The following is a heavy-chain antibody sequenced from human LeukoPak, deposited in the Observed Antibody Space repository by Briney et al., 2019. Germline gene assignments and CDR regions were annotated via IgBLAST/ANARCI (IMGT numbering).Heavy chain of an antibody. CDR3: ARGGGLDV. D-gene: IGHD3-16*01. V-gene: IGHV3-7*03. CDR1: GFTFSSYW. Sequence: GGSLRLSCAASGFTFSSYWMNWARQAPGKGLEWVASINHNGNVNYYVDSVKGRFTISGDNAKNTLYLQMSNLRAEDTAVYFCARGGGLDVWGQGATVTVSS. J-gene: IGHJ6*02. CDR2: INHNGNVN.